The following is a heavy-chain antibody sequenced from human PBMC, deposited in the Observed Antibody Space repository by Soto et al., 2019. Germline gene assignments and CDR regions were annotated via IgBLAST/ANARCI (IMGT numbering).Heavy chain of an antibody. CDR2: TRNKANSYTT. D-gene: IGHD3-10*01. CDR1: GFTFSDHY. Sequence: GGSLRLSCAASGFTFSDHYMDWVRQAPGRGLEWVGRTRNKANSYTTEYAASVKGRFTISRDGSKNSLYLQMNSLKTADTAVYYCVRVTMGGQYYFDYWGQGTLVTVSS. V-gene: IGHV3-72*01. J-gene: IGHJ4*02. CDR3: VRVTMGGQYYFDY.